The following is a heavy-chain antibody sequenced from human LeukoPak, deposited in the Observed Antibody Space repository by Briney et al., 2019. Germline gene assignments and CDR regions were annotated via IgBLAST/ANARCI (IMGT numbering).Heavy chain of an antibody. V-gene: IGHV6-1*01. CDR1: GDSVSINSAA. CDR3: AQSGRDGYNYQFDY. Sequence: SQTLSLTFAISGDSVSINSAAWNWIRQSPSRGLEWLGRTYYRSKWYNDYAVSVKSRITINADTSKNQFSLQLNSVTPEDTAVYYCAQSGRDGYNYQFDYWGQGTLVTVSS. CDR2: TYYRSKWYN. D-gene: IGHD5-24*01. J-gene: IGHJ4*02.